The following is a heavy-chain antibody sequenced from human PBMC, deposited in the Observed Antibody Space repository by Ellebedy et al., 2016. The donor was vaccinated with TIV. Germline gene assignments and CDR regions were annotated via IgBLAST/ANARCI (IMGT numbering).Heavy chain of an antibody. CDR2: IKQEGRDK. D-gene: IGHD6-19*01. J-gene: IGHJ4*02. CDR3: ARVGYSSGWYGGDY. Sequence: GESLKISCAASGFTFSSYWMSWVRQAPGKGLEWVANIKQEGRDKYYVDSVKGRFTISRDNAKNSLYLQMNSLRAEDTAVYYCARVGYSSGWYGGDYWGQGTLVTVSS. CDR1: GFTFSSYW. V-gene: IGHV3-7*01.